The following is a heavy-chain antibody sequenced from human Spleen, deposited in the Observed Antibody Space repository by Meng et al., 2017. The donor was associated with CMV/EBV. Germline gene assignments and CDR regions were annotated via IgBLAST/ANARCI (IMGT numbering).Heavy chain of an antibody. CDR2: ISSCGSTI. CDR1: GFTFSSYE. CDR3: ARDVAQGCPNWFDP. D-gene: IGHD2-21*01. J-gene: IGHJ5*02. Sequence: GESLKISCAVSGFTFSSYEMNWVRQAPGKGLEWVSYISSCGSTIYYADSVKGRFTISRDNAKNSLYLQMSSLRAEDTAVYYGARDVAQGCPNWFDPWGQGTLVTVSS. V-gene: IGHV3-48*03.